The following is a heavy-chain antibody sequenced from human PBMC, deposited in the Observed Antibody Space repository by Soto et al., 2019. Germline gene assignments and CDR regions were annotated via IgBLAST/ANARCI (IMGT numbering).Heavy chain of an antibody. Sequence: GESLKISCKGSGYSFTSYWISLVLHRPGKGLEWMGRIDPSDSYTNYSPSFQGHVTISADKSISTAYLQWSSLKASDTAMYYCARSGIPFPYGMDVWGQGTTVTVSS. CDR3: ARSGIPFPYGMDV. CDR1: GYSFTSYW. CDR2: IDPSDSYT. D-gene: IGHD3-10*01. J-gene: IGHJ6*02. V-gene: IGHV5-10-1*01.